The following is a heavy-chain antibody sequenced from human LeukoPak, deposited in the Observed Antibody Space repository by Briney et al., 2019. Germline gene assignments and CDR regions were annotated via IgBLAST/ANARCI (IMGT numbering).Heavy chain of an antibody. Sequence: SETLSLTCTVSGGSISSYYWSWIRLPPGKGLEWIGNIYSSGNTNYNPSLKSRVTISVDTSKNQFSLKLTSVTAADTAVYYCAREAYYGSDNYYNVYYLDYWGQGTLVTVSS. J-gene: IGHJ4*02. V-gene: IGHV4-59*01. D-gene: IGHD3-10*01. CDR3: AREAYYGSDNYYNVYYLDY. CDR1: GGSISSYY. CDR2: IYSSGNT.